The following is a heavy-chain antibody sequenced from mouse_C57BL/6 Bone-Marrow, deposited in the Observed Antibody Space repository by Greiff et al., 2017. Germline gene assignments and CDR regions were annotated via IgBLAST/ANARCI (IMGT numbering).Heavy chain of an antibody. CDR3: AKYYDYSFAY. J-gene: IGHJ3*01. D-gene: IGHD2-4*01. V-gene: IGHV5-17*01. Sequence: EVKLMESGGGLVKPGGSLKLSCAASGFTFSDYGMHWVRQAPEKGLEWVAYISSGSSTIYYADTVKGRFTISRDNAKNTLFLQMTSLRSEDTAMYYCAKYYDYSFAYWGQGTLVTVSA. CDR2: ISSGSSTI. CDR1: GFTFSDYG.